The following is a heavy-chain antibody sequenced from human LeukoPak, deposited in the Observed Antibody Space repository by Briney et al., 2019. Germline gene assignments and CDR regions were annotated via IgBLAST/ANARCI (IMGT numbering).Heavy chain of an antibody. CDR1: GGSISSSSYY. CDR2: IYYSGST. Sequence: PSETLSLTCTVSGGSISSSSYYWDWIRQPPGKALEWIGSIYYSGSTYYNPSLKSRVTISVDTSKNQFSLKLSSVTAADTAVYYCARHNRYEDIVVVVATRLAAFDYWGQGTLVTVSS. V-gene: IGHV4-39*01. D-gene: IGHD2-15*01. CDR3: ARHNRYEDIVVVVATRLAAFDY. J-gene: IGHJ4*02.